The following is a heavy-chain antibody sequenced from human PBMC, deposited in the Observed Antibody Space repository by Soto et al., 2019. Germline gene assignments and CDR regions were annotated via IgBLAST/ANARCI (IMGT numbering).Heavy chain of an antibody. V-gene: IGHV3-74*01. CDR3: ARGGDPDY. D-gene: IGHD2-21*02. J-gene: IGHJ4*02. CDR2: LQTDGSHP. Sequence: GSQRISCVAPGLTFGLSRVPWVRQAPGEGLMWVSRLQTDGSHPAYADSVKGRFTISRDNAKNTLYLQMNNLRAEDTAVYYSARGGDPDYWGQGTLVTVSS. CDR1: GLTFGLSR.